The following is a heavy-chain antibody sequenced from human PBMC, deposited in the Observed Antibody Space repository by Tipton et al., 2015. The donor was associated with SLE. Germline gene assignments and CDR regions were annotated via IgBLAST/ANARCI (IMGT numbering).Heavy chain of an antibody. CDR1: GGSITRGSYY. J-gene: IGHJ6*03. CDR3: AREGQSSTWYSDSMNYYYMDV. Sequence: TLSLTCTVSGGSITRGSYYWSWIRQPAGKGLEWIGRIYSSGSTKYNPSLKSRVTISVDRSKNQFSLNVSSVTAADTAVYYCAREGQSSTWYSDSMNYYYMDVWGKGTTVTVSS. V-gene: IGHV4-61*02. D-gene: IGHD6-13*01. CDR2: IYSSGST.